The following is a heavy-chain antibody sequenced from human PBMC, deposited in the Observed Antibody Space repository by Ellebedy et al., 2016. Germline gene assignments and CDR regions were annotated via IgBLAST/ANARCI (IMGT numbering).Heavy chain of an antibody. CDR3: ARGPIAAANLDY. CDR2: ISYDGNNK. Sequence: GGSLRLSXAASGFTFSHYGIHWVRQAPGKGLEWVAVISYDGNNKYYSDSVKGRFTISRDNSKNTLYLQVKSLRDEDTALYYCARGPIAAANLDYWGQGTLVTVSS. V-gene: IGHV3-30*03. D-gene: IGHD6-13*01. CDR1: GFTFSHYG. J-gene: IGHJ4*02.